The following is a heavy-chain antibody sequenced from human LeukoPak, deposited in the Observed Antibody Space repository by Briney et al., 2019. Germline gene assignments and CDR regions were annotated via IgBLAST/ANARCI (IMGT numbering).Heavy chain of an antibody. J-gene: IGHJ4*02. CDR2: INHSGST. D-gene: IGHD1-26*01. Sequence: SETLSLTCTVSGGSISGYYWSWIRQPPGKGLEWIGEINHSGSTNYNPSLKSRVTISVDTSKNQFSLKLSSVTAADTAVYYCATTARTLDYWGQGTLVTVSS. V-gene: IGHV4-34*01. CDR3: ATTARTLDY. CDR1: GGSISGYY.